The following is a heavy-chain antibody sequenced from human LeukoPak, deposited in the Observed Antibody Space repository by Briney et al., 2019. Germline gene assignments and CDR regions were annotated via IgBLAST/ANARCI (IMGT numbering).Heavy chain of an antibody. CDR1: GGSISNYY. CDR3: ARCSGGSADY. Sequence: PSETLSLTCIVSGGSISNYYWHWIRQSPGKGLEWIGYVYYSGTTNYNPSLKSRVTITVDTSKNQFSLKLSSVTAADTAVYYCARCSGGSADYWGQGTLVTVSS. D-gene: IGHD2-15*01. J-gene: IGHJ4*02. CDR2: VYYSGTT. V-gene: IGHV4-59*01.